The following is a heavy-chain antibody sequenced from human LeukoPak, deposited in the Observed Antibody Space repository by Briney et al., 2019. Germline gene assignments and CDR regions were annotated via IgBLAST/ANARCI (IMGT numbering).Heavy chain of an antibody. D-gene: IGHD3-9*01. CDR3: ARPLLMTGYYFDAFDI. Sequence: SETLSLTCTVPGGSINTYYWSWIRQPPGKGLEWIGHIVYSGSANYNPSLDSRVTISVDTSNNQFSLNLNSVTAADTAVYYCARPLLMTGYYFDAFDIWGQGTMVTVSS. CDR1: GGSINTYY. J-gene: IGHJ3*02. V-gene: IGHV4-59*12. CDR2: IVYSGSA.